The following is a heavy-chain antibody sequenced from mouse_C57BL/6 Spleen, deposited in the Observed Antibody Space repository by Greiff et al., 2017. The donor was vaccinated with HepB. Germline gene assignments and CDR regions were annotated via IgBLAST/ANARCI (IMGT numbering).Heavy chain of an antibody. CDR2: IDPSDSET. CDR3: ARWGYTGYFDV. D-gene: IGHD2-2*01. V-gene: IGHV1-52*01. CDR1: GYTFTSYW. Sequence: QVQLQQPGAELVRPGSSVKLSCKASGYTFTSYWMHWVKQRPIQGLEWIGNIDPSDSETHYNQKFKDKATLTVDKSSSTAYMQLSSLTSEDSAIYYCARWGYTGYFDVWGTGTTVTVSS. J-gene: IGHJ1*03.